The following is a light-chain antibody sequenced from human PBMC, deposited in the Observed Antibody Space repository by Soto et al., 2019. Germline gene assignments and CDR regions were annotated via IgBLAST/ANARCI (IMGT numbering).Light chain of an antibody. CDR1: QGISSY. J-gene: IGKJ5*01. CDR3: QQLNSYPVT. CDR2: AAS. Sequence: DIQLTQSPSFLSASVGDRVTITCRASQGISSYLAWYQQKPGKAPKLLIYAASTLRSGVPSRVSGSGSGTEFTLTISSLQTEDFATYYCQQLNSYPVTFGQGTRLEIK. V-gene: IGKV1-9*01.